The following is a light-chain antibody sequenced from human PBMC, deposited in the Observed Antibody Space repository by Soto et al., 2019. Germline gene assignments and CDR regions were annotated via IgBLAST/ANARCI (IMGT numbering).Light chain of an antibody. CDR1: QSINSE. V-gene: IGKV3-15*01. CDR3: QQGHSWPLT. CDR2: GAS. Sequence: EIVMTQSPATLSLSPGERAALSCRASQSINSELAWYQQKPGQPPRLLIYGASTRATGVPARFAGSESGSEFTLTISGLQSEDFAVYYCQQGHSWPLTFGLGTRLEI. J-gene: IGKJ2*01.